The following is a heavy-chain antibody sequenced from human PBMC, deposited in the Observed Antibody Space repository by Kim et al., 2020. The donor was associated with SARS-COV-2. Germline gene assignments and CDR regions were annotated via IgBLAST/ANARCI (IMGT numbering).Heavy chain of an antibody. CDR2: ISYDGSNK. CDR1: GFTFSSYG. CDR3: AKDPSWFGELSGWFDP. J-gene: IGHJ5*02. Sequence: GGSLRLSCAASGFTFSSYGMHWVRQAPGKGLEWVAVISYDGSNKYYADSVKGRFTISRDNSKNTLYLQMNSLRAEDTAVYYCAKDPSWFGELSGWFDPWGQGTLVTVSS. V-gene: IGHV3-30*18. D-gene: IGHD3-10*01.